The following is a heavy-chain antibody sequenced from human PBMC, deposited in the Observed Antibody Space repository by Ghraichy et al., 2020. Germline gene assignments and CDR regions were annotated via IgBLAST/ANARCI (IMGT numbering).Heavy chain of an antibody. J-gene: IGHJ6*02. D-gene: IGHD7-27*01. CDR3: ARENWANFSYYGMDV. CDR2: INPNSGGT. Sequence: ASVKVSCTVCGYTFSSSFMNLDRQAPGQGLERKAWINPNSGGTKSAQKFQGRVTLTGDTSTRTAYMDLSSLRSDDTAVYFCARENWANFSYYGMDVWGQGTTVTVSS. CDR1: GYTFSSSF. V-gene: IGHV1-2*02.